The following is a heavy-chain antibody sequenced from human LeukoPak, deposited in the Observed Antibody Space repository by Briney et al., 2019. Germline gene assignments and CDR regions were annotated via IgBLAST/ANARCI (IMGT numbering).Heavy chain of an antibody. Sequence: SETLSLTCTVSGGSISNYYWSWIRQPPGKGLEWIGYIYYSGSTNYNPSLKSRVIISVDTSKNQFSLQLNSVTPEDTAVYYCARDTTAVATRALDYWGQGTLVTVSS. V-gene: IGHV4-59*12. CDR2: IYYSGST. D-gene: IGHD6-19*01. CDR3: ARDTTAVATRALDY. CDR1: GGSISNYY. J-gene: IGHJ4*02.